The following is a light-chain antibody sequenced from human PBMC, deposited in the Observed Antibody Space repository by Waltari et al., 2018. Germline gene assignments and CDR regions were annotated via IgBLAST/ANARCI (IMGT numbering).Light chain of an antibody. Sequence: EIVLTQSPGTLSLSPGERATLSCRASQSISRTLAWYQQKPGQAPRLLIYGSSIRASVIPDKFSGTGSGTDFSLTINRLEPEDFAVYFCQHYVRLPATFGQGTKVEI. CDR1: QSISRT. CDR2: GSS. J-gene: IGKJ1*01. CDR3: QHYVRLPAT. V-gene: IGKV3-20*01.